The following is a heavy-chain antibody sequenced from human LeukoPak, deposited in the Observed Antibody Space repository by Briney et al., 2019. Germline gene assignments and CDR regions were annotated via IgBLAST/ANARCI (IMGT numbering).Heavy chain of an antibody. D-gene: IGHD3-3*01. CDR1: GFSFSSYS. CDR2: ISSSSSTI. CDR3: ARVGQYYDFWSGFDF. V-gene: IGHV3-48*01. J-gene: IGHJ4*02. Sequence: GGSLRLSCVASGFSFSSYSMNWVRQAPGKGLEWVSYISSSSSTIYYADSVKGRFTISRDNAKNSLYLQMNSLRVDDTAVYYCARVGQYYDFWSGFDFWGQGALVIVSS.